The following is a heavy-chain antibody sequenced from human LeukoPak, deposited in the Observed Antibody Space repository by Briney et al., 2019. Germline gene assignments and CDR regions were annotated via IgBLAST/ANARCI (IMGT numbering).Heavy chain of an antibody. V-gene: IGHV1-2*06. CDR1: GYTFTGYY. CDR2: INPNSGGT. CDR3: AKPALGDILTGYRPLDY. J-gene: IGHJ4*02. Sequence: ASVKVSCKASGYTFTGYYMHWVRQAPGQGLEWMGRINPNSGGTNYAQKFQGRVTMTRDTSISTAYMELSRLRSDDTAVYYCAKPALGDILTGYRPLDYWGQGTLVTVSS. D-gene: IGHD3-9*01.